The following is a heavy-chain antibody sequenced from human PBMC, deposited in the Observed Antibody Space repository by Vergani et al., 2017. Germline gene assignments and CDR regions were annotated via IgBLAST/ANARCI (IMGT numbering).Heavy chain of an antibody. Sequence: QVQLVQSGAEVKKPGSSVKVSCKASGGTFSSYAISWVRQAPGQGLEWMGRIIPIFGTANYAQKFQGRVTITADESTSTAYMGLSSLRSEDTGVYYCARGSGCSSTSCYRNWYFDLWGRGTLVTVSS. D-gene: IGHD2-2*01. CDR1: GGTFSSYA. CDR3: ARGSGCSSTSCYRNWYFDL. V-gene: IGHV1-69*18. J-gene: IGHJ2*01. CDR2: IIPIFGTA.